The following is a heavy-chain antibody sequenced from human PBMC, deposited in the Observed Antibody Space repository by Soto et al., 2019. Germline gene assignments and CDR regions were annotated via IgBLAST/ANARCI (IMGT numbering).Heavy chain of an antibody. J-gene: IGHJ3*02. Sequence: RGESLKISCKGSGYSFTSYWIGWVHQMPGKGLEWMGIIYPGDSDTRYSPSFQGQVTISADKSISTAYLQWSSLKASDTAMYYCARRSVYSGYDPNAFDIWGQGTMVTVSS. CDR3: ARRSVYSGYDPNAFDI. V-gene: IGHV5-51*07. CDR2: IYPGDSDT. CDR1: GYSFTSYW. D-gene: IGHD5-12*01.